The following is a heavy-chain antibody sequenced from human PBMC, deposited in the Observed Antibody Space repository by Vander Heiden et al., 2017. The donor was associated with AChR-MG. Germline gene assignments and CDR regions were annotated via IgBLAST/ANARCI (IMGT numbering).Heavy chain of an antibody. V-gene: IGHV1-69*02. CDR3: ARGSPGVVIIWDWFDP. D-gene: IGHD3-3*01. CDR1: GATFSSYT. J-gene: IGHJ5*02. CDR2: IIPILGIA. Sequence: QVQLVQSGAEVKKPGSSAKVSCKASGATFSSYTISWVRQAPGQGLEWMGRIIPILGIANYAQKFQGRVTITADKSTSTAYMELSSLRSEDTAVYYCARGSPGVVIIWDWFDPWGQGTLVTVSS.